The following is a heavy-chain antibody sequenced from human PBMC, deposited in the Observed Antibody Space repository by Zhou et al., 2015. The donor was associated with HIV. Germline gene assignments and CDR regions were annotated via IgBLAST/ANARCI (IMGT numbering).Heavy chain of an antibody. V-gene: IGHV1-2*02. Sequence: QVQLVQSGAEVKKPGASVKVSCKASGYTFTGYYMHWVRQAPGQGLEWMGWINPNSGGTNYAQKFQGRVTMTRDTSISTAYMELSRLRSDDTAVYYCARDQVGSGSYPMGPLRYGMDVVGPRDHGHRLL. CDR1: GYTFTGYY. J-gene: IGHJ6*02. CDR3: ARDQVGSGSYPMGPLRYGMDV. CDR2: INPNSGGT. D-gene: IGHD3-10*01.